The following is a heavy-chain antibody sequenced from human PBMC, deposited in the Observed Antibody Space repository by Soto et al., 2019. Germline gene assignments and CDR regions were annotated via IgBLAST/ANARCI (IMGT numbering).Heavy chain of an antibody. D-gene: IGHD2-15*01. CDR2: IYYSGST. J-gene: IGHJ6*02. Sequence: SETLSLTCTVSGGSISSSSYYWGWIRQPPGKGLEWIGSIYYSGSTYYNPSLKSRVTISVDTSKNQFSLKLSSVTAADTAVYYCARYGGYCSGGSCYYYYGMDVWGQGTTVTVSS. V-gene: IGHV4-39*01. CDR1: GGSISSSSYY. CDR3: ARYGGYCSGGSCYYYYGMDV.